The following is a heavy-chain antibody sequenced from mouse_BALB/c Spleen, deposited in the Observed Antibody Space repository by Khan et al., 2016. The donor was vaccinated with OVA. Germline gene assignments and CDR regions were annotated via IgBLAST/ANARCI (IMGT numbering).Heavy chain of an antibody. CDR3: ARGGMDS. CDR2: IYPGSGNT. Sequence: QVQLKESGAELVRPGTSVNISCKASGDAFINYWLGWVKQRPGHGLEWFGDIYPGSGNTYYNEKLKGKVTLTADKSSSTAYLQLINLTSEDSAIYFCARGGMDSWGQGTSVTVSS. V-gene: IGHV1-63*01. CDR1: GDAFINYW. J-gene: IGHJ4*01.